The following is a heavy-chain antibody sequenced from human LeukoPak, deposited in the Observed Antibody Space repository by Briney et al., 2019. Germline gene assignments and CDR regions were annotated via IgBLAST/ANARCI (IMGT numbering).Heavy chain of an antibody. D-gene: IGHD3-10*01. CDR1: GYTFTGYY. CDR3: AVTYYYGSGSYYFDY. V-gene: IGHV1-2*02. CDR2: INPNSGGT. J-gene: IGHJ4*02. Sequence: ASVKVSCKASGYTFTGYYMHWLRQAPGQGPEWMGWINPNSGGTNYAQKFQGRVTMTRDTSISTAYMELSRLRSDDTAVYYCAVTYYYGSGSYYFDYWGQGTLVTVSS.